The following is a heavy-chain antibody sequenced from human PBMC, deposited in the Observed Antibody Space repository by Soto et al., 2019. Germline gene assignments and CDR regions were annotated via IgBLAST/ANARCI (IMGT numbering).Heavy chain of an antibody. CDR1: GGSFSGYY. CDR2: INHSGST. V-gene: IGHV4-34*01. J-gene: IGHJ4*02. D-gene: IGHD2-8*02. Sequence: SETLSLTCAVYGGSFSGYYWTWIRQPPGTGLEWIGEINHSGSTNYNPSLKSRVTISVDTSKNQFSLKLTSVTAADTAVYYCAREKITGLFDYWGKGPLGTSPQ. CDR3: AREKITGLFDY.